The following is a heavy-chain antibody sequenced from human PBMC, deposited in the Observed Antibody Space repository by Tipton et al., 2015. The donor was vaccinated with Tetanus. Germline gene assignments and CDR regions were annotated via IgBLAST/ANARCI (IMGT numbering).Heavy chain of an antibody. CDR2: IYYSGST. CDR3: ARVDGSSSSPIDY. D-gene: IGHD6-6*01. J-gene: IGHJ4*02. Sequence: TLSLTCTVSGGSISSGGYYWSWIRQHPGKGLEWIGYIYYSGSTYYNPSLKSRVTISVDTSKNQFSLKLSSVTAADTAVYYCARVDGSSSSPIDYWGQGTLVTVSS. V-gene: IGHV4-31*03. CDR1: GGSISSGGYY.